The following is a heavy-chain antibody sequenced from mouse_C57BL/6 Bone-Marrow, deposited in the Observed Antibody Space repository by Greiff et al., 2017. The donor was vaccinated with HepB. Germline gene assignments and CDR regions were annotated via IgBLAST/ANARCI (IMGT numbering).Heavy chain of an antibody. Sequence: VQLKHSGPELVKPGASVTISCKVSGYSFTDYNMNWVKQSNGKSLEWIGVFNPNYGTTSYNQKFKGKATLTVDQSSTTAYMQSKSLTSEDSAVYYCARRPRAYYGGSDDYCDYWGQGTTLTVSS. V-gene: IGHV1-39*01. J-gene: IGHJ2*01. CDR2: FNPNYGTT. CDR3: ARRPRAYYGGSDDYCDY. D-gene: IGHD1-1*01. CDR1: GYSFTDYN.